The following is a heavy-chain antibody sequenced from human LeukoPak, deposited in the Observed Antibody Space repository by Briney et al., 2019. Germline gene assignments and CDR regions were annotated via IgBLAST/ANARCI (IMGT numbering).Heavy chain of an antibody. V-gene: IGHV3-30-3*01. Sequence: AGGSLRLSCAASGFTFSSYAMHWVRHAPGKGLEWVAVISYDGSNKYYADSVKGRFTISRDNSKNTLYLQMNSLRAEDTAVYYCARGDWKYWGQGTLVTVSS. D-gene: IGHD1-1*01. J-gene: IGHJ4*02. CDR2: ISYDGSNK. CDR3: ARGDWKY. CDR1: GFTFSSYA.